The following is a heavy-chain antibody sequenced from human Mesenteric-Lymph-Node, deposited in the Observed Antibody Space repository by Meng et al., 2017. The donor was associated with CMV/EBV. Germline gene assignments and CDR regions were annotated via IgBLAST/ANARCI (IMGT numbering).Heavy chain of an antibody. V-gene: IGHV3-11*01. CDR2: ISSSGTTI. CDR1: GFTLSDYY. J-gene: IGHJ4*02. Sequence: CAASGFTLSDYYMSGIRQAPGKGLEWVSYISSSGTTIYYADSVKGRFTISRDNAKNSLYLQMNSLRAEDTAVYYCAKGYCSSTSCPLHYWGQGTLVTVS. D-gene: IGHD2-2*01. CDR3: AKGYCSSTSCPLHY.